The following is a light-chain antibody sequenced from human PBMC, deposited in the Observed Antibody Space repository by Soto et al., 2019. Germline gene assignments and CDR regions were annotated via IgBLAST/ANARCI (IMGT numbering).Light chain of an antibody. CDR1: QSVDSRF. CDR2: GAS. V-gene: IGKV3-20*01. Sequence: EIVLTQSPGSLSLSPGERATLSCRASQSVDSRFFAWYQQRPGQAPRLLIYGASRRATCIPDRFTGSGSGTDFTITISGLEPEDFALYYFQQYDSSLTFGLGTKVEIK. J-gene: IGKJ1*01. CDR3: QQYDSSLT.